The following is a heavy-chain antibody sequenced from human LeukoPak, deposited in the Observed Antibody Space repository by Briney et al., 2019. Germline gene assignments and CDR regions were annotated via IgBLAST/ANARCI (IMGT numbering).Heavy chain of an antibody. D-gene: IGHD1-26*01. Sequence: GASVKVSCKASGYTFTSYGISWVRQAPGQRLEWMGWINAGNGNTKYSQKFQGRVTITRDTSASTAYMELSSLRSEDTAVYYCARDHSVGATMGRYWGQGTLVTVSS. CDR2: INAGNGNT. V-gene: IGHV1-3*01. CDR3: ARDHSVGATMGRY. J-gene: IGHJ4*02. CDR1: GYTFTSYG.